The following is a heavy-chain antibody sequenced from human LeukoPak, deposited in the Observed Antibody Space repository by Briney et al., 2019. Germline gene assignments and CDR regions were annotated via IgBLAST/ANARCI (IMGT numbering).Heavy chain of an antibody. CDR2: IYYSGST. V-gene: IGHV4-59*12. CDR3: ARAPRDDDSSGYYFGYFDY. J-gene: IGHJ4*02. D-gene: IGHD3-22*01. CDR1: GGSISSYY. Sequence: SETLSLTCTVSGGSISSYYWSWIRQPPGKGLEWIGYIYYSGSTNYNPSLKSRVTISVDTSKNQFSLKLSSVTAADTAVYYCARAPRDDDSSGYYFGYFDYWGQGTLVTVSS.